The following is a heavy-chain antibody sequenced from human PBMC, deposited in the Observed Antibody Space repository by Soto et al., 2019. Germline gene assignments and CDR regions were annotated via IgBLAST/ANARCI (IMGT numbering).Heavy chain of an antibody. D-gene: IGHD2-2*01. Sequence: QVQLVQSGAEVKKPGSSVKVSCKASGGTFSSYTISWVRQAPGQGLEWMGRIIPILGIANYAQKCQGRVTITADKSTSTAYMELSSLRSEDTDVYYCARDCSSTSCYAYPWGQATLVSASS. CDR1: GGTFSSYT. V-gene: IGHV1-69*02. CDR3: ARDCSSTSCYAYP. J-gene: IGHJ5*02. CDR2: IIPILGIA.